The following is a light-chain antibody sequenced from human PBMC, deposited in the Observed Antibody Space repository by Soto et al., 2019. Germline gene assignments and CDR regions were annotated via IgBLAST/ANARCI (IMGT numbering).Light chain of an antibody. CDR1: SSDIGGYNH. V-gene: IGLV2-14*03. J-gene: IGLJ3*02. CDR2: DVD. CDR3: CAYTARTTLSWV. Sequence: QSVLTQPTSVSGSPGQSITISCTGVSSDIGGYNHVSWYQQHPGNVPRLIIYDVDNRPLGISNRFSGSQSGNTASLSISGLQAEDEADYYCCAYTARTTLSWVFGVGTKLTVL.